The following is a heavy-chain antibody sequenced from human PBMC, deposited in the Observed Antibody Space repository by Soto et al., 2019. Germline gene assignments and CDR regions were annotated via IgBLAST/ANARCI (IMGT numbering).Heavy chain of an antibody. CDR1: GFTFSSYG. CDR2: ISYDGSNK. V-gene: IGHV3-30*18. Sequence: GGSLRLSCAASGFTFSSYGMHWVRQAPGKGLEWVAVISYDGSNKYYADSVKGRFTISRDNSKSTLYLQMNSLRAEDTAVYYCAKSPWRYSYMFDPWGQGTLVTVSS. J-gene: IGHJ5*02. CDR3: AKSPWRYSYMFDP. D-gene: IGHD5-18*01.